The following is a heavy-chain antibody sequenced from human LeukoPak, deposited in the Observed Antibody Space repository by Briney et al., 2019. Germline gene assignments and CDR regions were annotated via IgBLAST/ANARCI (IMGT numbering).Heavy chain of an antibody. D-gene: IGHD6-19*01. CDR2: ISGSGGST. CDR3: AKDAYSSGWFFDY. CDR1: GFTFSSYA. J-gene: IGHJ4*02. Sequence: GGSLRLSCAASGFTFSSYAMSWVRQAPGKGLEWVSAISGSGGSTYYADSVKGRFTISRDNSKNTPYLQLNSLRAEDTAVYYCAKDAYSSGWFFDYWGQGTLVTVSS. V-gene: IGHV3-23*01.